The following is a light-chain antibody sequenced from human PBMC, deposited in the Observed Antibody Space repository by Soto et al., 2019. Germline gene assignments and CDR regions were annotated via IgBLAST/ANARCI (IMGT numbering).Light chain of an antibody. CDR2: DVN. V-gene: IGLV2-11*01. CDR3: CSYAGNNIFV. J-gene: IGLJ2*01. CDR1: RRDVGSYNY. Sequence: QSVLTQPRSVSGSPGQSLTISCTGARRDVGSYNYVSWYQQYPGKAPKVLIYDVNQRPSGVPDRFSGSKSGNTASLSISWLQAADEADYYCCSYAGNNIFVCGGGTTVTV.